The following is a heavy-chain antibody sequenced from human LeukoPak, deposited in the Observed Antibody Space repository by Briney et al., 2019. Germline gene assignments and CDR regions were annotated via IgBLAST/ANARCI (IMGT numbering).Heavy chain of an antibody. V-gene: IGHV3-23*01. CDR1: GFTFSSYA. Sequence: GGSLRLSCAASGFTFSSYAMSWVRQAPGKGLEWVSAISGSGGSTYYADSVKGRFTISRDNSKNTLYLQMNSLRAEDTAVYYCAKRSLIKELPSRGPFDYWGQGTLVTVSS. J-gene: IGHJ4*02. CDR3: AKRSLIKELPSRGPFDY. CDR2: ISGSGGST. D-gene: IGHD1-26*01.